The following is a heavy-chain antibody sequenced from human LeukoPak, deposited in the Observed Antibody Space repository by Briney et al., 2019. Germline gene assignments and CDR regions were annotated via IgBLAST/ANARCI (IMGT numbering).Heavy chain of an antibody. D-gene: IGHD3-22*01. CDR3: ARARNNYDSSGYSALDY. CDR2: IGGSGGST. Sequence: GGSLRLSCAASGFTFSIYAMNWVRQAPGKGLEWVSTIGGSGGSTYYADSVKGRFTISRDNSQSTLYLQMNSLRAEDTAVYYCARARNNYDSSGYSALDYWGQGTLVTVSS. J-gene: IGHJ4*02. V-gene: IGHV3-23*01. CDR1: GFTFSIYA.